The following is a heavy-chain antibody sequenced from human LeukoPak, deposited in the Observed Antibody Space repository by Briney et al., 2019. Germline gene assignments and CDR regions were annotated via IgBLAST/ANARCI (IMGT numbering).Heavy chain of an antibody. CDR1: GGSISSGDYY. V-gene: IGHV4-31*03. Sequence: SETLSLTCTVSGGSISSGDYYWSWIRQHPGKGLEWIGYIYYSGSTYYNPSLKSRVTISVDTSKNQFSLKLSSVTAADTAVYYCARVDYGASGFDPWGQGTLVSVSS. D-gene: IGHD4-17*01. CDR3: ARVDYGASGFDP. J-gene: IGHJ5*02. CDR2: IYYSGST.